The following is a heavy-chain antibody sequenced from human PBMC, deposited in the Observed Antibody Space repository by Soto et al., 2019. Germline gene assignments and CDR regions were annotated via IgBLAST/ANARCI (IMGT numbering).Heavy chain of an antibody. CDR1: GFTFSSYA. J-gene: IGHJ6*02. CDR3: ARERVTMVRGVRGDYYSGMDV. Sequence: QVQLVESGGGVVQPGRSLRLSCAASGFTFSSYAMHWVRQAPGKGLEWVAVISYDGSNKYYADSVKGRFTISRDNSKNTLYLQMNSLRAADTAVYYCARERVTMVRGVRGDYYSGMDVWGQGTTVTVSS. CDR2: ISYDGSNK. D-gene: IGHD3-10*01. V-gene: IGHV3-30-3*01.